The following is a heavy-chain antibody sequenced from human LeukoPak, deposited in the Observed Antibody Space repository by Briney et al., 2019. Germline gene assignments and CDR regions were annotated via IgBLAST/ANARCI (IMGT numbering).Heavy chain of an antibody. V-gene: IGHV3-30*18. CDR3: AKDWGQRGVGASLGH. CDR2: ISFDGSNQ. D-gene: IGHD1-26*01. CDR1: GFTFSDYY. Sequence: GGSLRLSCAASGFTFSDYYMSWIRQAPGKGLEWVSFISFDGSNQVHADSVMGRFTISRDNSKNTVDLQINSLRHEDTAVYYCAKDWGQRGVGASLGHWGQGTLVIVSS. J-gene: IGHJ4*02.